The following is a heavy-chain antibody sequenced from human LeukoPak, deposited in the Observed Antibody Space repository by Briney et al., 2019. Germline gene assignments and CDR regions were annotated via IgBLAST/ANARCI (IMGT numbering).Heavy chain of an antibody. Sequence: PSETLSLTCAVYGGSFSGYYWSWIRQPPGKGLEWIGEINHSGSTNYNPSLKSRVTISVDTSKSQFSLKLSSVTAADTAVYYCASSYGSGILNWGQGTLVTVSS. CDR1: GGSFSGYY. CDR2: INHSGST. J-gene: IGHJ4*02. CDR3: ASSYGSGILN. D-gene: IGHD3-10*01. V-gene: IGHV4-34*01.